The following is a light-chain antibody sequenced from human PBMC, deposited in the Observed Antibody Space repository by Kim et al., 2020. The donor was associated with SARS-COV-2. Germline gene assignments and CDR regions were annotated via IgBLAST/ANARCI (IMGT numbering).Light chain of an antibody. V-gene: IGLV3-21*04. CDR2: YDS. Sequence: PVKTARITCGGNGVGSKSVPWYQQKPGQAPVLVINYDSDRPSGIPERFSGSNSGNTATLTISRVEAGDEADYYCQVWDSSSDHRVVFGGGTQLTVL. J-gene: IGLJ2*01. CDR3: QVWDSSSDHRVV. CDR1: GVGSKS.